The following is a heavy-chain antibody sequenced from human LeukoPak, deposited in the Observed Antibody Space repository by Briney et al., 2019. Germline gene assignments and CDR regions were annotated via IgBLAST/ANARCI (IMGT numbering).Heavy chain of an antibody. J-gene: IGHJ4*02. V-gene: IGHV3-30*18. Sequence: GGSLRLSCAASGFTFSSYAMHWVRQAPGKGLEWVALISYDGSNKYYADSVKGRFTISRDNSKNTLSLQMNSLRAEDTAVYYCAKSDASPNYYSSGSFFDSWGQGTLVTVSS. CDR1: GFTFSSYA. D-gene: IGHD3-10*01. CDR2: ISYDGSNK. CDR3: AKSDASPNYYSSGSFFDS.